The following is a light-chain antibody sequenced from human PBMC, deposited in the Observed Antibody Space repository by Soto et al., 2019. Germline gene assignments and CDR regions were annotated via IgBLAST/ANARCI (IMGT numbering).Light chain of an antibody. CDR2: SAS. J-gene: IGKJ2*01. CDR1: QDINVY. Sequence: DMHMTQSPSSVSASLGDTVTISSRASQDINVYLNWYQQKPGEVPKLLIYSASSLHSGVPSRFTGSGSETDFTLTIRSLQPEDFATYYCQHGYVAPYNFGQGTKVDIK. V-gene: IGKV1-39*01. CDR3: QHGYVAPYN.